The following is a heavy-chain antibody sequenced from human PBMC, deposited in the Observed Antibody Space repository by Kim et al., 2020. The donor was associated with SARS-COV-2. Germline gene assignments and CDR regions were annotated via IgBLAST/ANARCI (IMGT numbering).Heavy chain of an antibody. Sequence: YADSVKGRFTISRDNAKNSLYLQMNSLRDEDTAVYYCARASNWGSFYFDYWGQGTLVTVSS. V-gene: IGHV3-48*02. CDR3: ARASNWGSFYFDY. D-gene: IGHD7-27*01. J-gene: IGHJ4*02.